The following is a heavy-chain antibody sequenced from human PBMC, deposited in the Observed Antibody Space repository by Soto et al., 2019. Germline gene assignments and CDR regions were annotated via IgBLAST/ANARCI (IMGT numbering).Heavy chain of an antibody. J-gene: IGHJ4*02. CDR1: GFTFSSYA. D-gene: IGHD2-2*02. CDR2: ISGSGGST. Sequence: PGGSLRLSCAASGFTFSSYAMSWVRQAPGKGLEWVSAISGSGGSTYYADSVKGRFTISRDNSKNTLYLQMNSLRAEDTAVYYCAKDRVYCSSTSCYSPDSGCFDYWGQGTLVTVSS. CDR3: AKDRVYCSSTSCYSPDSGCFDY. V-gene: IGHV3-23*01.